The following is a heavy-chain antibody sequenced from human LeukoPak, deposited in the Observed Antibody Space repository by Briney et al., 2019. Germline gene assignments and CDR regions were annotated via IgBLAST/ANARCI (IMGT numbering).Heavy chain of an antibody. CDR1: GYTFTGYY. CDR3: ARGGGYCSGGSCLLYNWFDP. CDR2: INPNSGGT. V-gene: IGHV1-2*04. D-gene: IGHD2-15*01. Sequence: ASVKVSCKASGYTFTGYYMDWVRQAPGQGLEWMGWINPNSGGTNYAQKFQGWVTMTRDTSISTAYMELSRLRSDDTAVYYCARGGGYCSGGSCLLYNWFDPWGQGTLVTVSS. J-gene: IGHJ5*02.